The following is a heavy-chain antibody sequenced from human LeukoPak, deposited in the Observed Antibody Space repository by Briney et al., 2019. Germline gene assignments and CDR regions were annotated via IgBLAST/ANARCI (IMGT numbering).Heavy chain of an antibody. Sequence: PSETLSLTCIVSGGSISSSDYYWGWIRQPPGKGLEWIGSIYYGGSTYYNPSLKSRVTISVDTSKNQFSLKLSSVTAADTAVYYCARGSSSSVFYYYYGMDVWGQGTTVTVSS. CDR3: ARGSSSSVFYYYYGMDV. V-gene: IGHV4-39*07. J-gene: IGHJ6*02. CDR2: IYYGGST. CDR1: GGSISSSDYY. D-gene: IGHD6-6*01.